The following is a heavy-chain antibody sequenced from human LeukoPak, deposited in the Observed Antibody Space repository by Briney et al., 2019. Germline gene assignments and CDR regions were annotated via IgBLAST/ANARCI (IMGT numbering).Heavy chain of an antibody. D-gene: IGHD2-15*01. Sequence: GGSLRLSCAASEFTFSSYTINWVRQAPGKGLEWVSSISSTSTYISYTDSVKGRFTISRDNAKNSLYLQMNSLRAEDTAVYYCARGGGNFDYWGQGTLVTVSS. J-gene: IGHJ4*02. CDR1: EFTFSSYT. V-gene: IGHV3-21*01. CDR2: ISSTSTYI. CDR3: ARGGGNFDY.